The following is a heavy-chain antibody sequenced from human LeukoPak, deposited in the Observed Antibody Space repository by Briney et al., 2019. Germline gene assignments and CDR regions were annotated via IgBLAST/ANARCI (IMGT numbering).Heavy chain of an antibody. J-gene: IGHJ4*02. CDR2: ISHSGST. CDR1: GGSISSSDW. D-gene: IGHD5-12*01. V-gene: IGHV4/OR15-8*02. Sequence: PSETLSLTCIVSGGSISSSDWWSWVRQPPGKGLEWIGEISHSGSTNYSPSLKSRVSFSMDKSKNQFSLKLTSVTAADTAVYYCARGHSLDAYRGYDYWGRGTLVTVSS. CDR3: ARGHSLDAYRGYDY.